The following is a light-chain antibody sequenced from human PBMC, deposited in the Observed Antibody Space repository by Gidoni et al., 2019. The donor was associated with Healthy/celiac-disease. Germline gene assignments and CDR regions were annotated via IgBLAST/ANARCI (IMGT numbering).Light chain of an antibody. CDR2: EVS. CDR3: MQSIQIPLT. CDR1: QCLLHSVGKTY. Sequence: DIVMTLPPPSLPVSPAQSASISCQSSQCLLHSVGKTYFYWYLQKPGQPPQLLIYEVSNRFSGVPDRFSGSGSGTDFTLKISRVEAEDVGVYYCMQSIQIPLTFGGGTKVEIK. J-gene: IGKJ4*01. V-gene: IGKV2D-29*01.